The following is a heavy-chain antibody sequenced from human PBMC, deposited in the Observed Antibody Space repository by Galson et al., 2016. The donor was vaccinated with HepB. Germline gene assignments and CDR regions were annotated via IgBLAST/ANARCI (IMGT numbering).Heavy chain of an antibody. V-gene: IGHV1-69*04. Sequence: SVKVSCRASGGTFSSYAISWVRQAPGQGLEWMGRIIPILGIANYAQKFQGRVTITADKSTSTAYMELSSLRSEDTAVYYCARATRTYYDFWSGYWGYYYGMDVWGQGTTVTVSS. CDR1: GGTFSSYA. CDR2: IIPILGIA. CDR3: ARATRTYYDFWSGYWGYYYGMDV. D-gene: IGHD3-3*01. J-gene: IGHJ6*02.